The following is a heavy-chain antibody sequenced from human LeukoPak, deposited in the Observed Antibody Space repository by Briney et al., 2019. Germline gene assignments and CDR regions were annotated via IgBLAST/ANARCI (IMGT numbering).Heavy chain of an antibody. Sequence: SETLSLTCTVSGASITSTSYLWGWIRQPPGKGLEWIGTIYYTGSTSYNPSLKSRVTISGDTSKNQFSLNLRSGAAADTAVYYCARRTTLGRFDPWGLGTLVTVSS. CDR2: IYYTGST. J-gene: IGHJ5*02. D-gene: IGHD1-1*01. V-gene: IGHV4-39*01. CDR3: ARRTTLGRFDP. CDR1: GASITSTSYL.